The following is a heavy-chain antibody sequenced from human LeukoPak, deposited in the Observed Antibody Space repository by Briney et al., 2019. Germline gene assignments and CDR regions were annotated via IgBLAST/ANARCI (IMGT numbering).Heavy chain of an antibody. CDR3: ARDRDYYDSSGYPNYFDY. CDR1: GDSVSSNSAA. CDR2: TYYRSKWYN. Sequence: SQTLSLTCAISGDSVSSNSAAWNWIRQSPSRGLEWLGRTYYRSKWYNDYAVSVKSRITINPDTSKNQFSLQLNSVTPEDTAVYYCARDRDYYDSSGYPNYFDYWGQGTLVTVSS. V-gene: IGHV6-1*01. J-gene: IGHJ4*02. D-gene: IGHD3-22*01.